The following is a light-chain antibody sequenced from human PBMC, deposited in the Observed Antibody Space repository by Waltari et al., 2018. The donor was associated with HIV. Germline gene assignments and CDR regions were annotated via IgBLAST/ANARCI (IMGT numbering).Light chain of an antibody. J-gene: IGLJ2*01. V-gene: IGLV2-23*02. CDR3: CSYAGSHVV. CDR1: SSDVGSYNL. Sequence: QSALTQPASVSGSPGQSITISCTGTSSDVGSYNLVSWYQQHPGKAPKLMIYEVSKRPSGVSKRFSGSKSGNTASLTISGLQAEDEADYYCCSYAGSHVVFGGGTKLTVL. CDR2: EVS.